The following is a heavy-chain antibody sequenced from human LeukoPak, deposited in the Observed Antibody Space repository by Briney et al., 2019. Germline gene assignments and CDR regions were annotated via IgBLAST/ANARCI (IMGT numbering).Heavy chain of an antibody. V-gene: IGHV4-39*01. J-gene: IGHJ4*02. D-gene: IGHD6-19*01. Sequence: SSETLSLTCTVSGGSITRSSYYWGWIRQPPGKGLEWIGSIYYNGNTYYNLSLKSRVTISVDTSKNQFSLKLTSVTAADTAVYYCASSIAVAAHHYWGQGTLVTVSS. CDR1: GGSITRSSYY. CDR2: IYYNGNT. CDR3: ASSIAVAAHHY.